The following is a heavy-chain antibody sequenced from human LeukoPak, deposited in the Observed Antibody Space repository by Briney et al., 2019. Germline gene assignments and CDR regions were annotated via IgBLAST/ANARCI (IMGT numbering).Heavy chain of an antibody. CDR2: IYTSGST. CDR1: GGSISSYY. Sequence: SETLSLTCTVSGGSISSYYWSWIRQPAGKGLKWIGRIYTSGSTNYNPSLKSRVTMSVDTSKNQFSLKLSSVTAADTAVYYCARGSSIAAADYFDYWGQGTLVTVSS. CDR3: ARGSSIAAADYFDY. D-gene: IGHD6-13*01. J-gene: IGHJ4*02. V-gene: IGHV4-4*07.